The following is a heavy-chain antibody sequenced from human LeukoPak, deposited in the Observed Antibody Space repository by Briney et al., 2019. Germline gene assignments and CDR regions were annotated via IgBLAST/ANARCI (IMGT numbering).Heavy chain of an antibody. J-gene: IGHJ4*02. CDR2: IYSYGTT. CDR1: GFNVSSNY. V-gene: IGHV3-66*03. D-gene: IGHD3-10*01. CDR3: AKDLSFRITMVSGN. Sequence: GGSLRLSCAASGFNVSSNYMYWVRQAPGKGLEWVSVIYSYGTTYYGDSVKGRFTISRDNSKNTLYLQMNSLRAEDTAVYYCAKDLSFRITMVSGNWGQGTLVTVSS.